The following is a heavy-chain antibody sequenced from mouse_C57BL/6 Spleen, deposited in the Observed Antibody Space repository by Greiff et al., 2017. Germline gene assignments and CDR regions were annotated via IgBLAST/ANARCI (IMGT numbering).Heavy chain of an antibody. V-gene: IGHV1-4*01. D-gene: IGHD3-2*02. CDR1: GYTFTSYS. CDR3: ANARDSSGSYAMDY. CDR2: INPSSGDT. J-gene: IGHJ4*01. Sequence: VQLQESGAELARPGASVKLSCKASGYTFTSYSMHWVKQRPGQGLEWIGYINPSSGDTKYNQKFKDKATLTADKSSSTAYMQLSSLTSEDSAVYYCANARDSSGSYAMDYWGQGTSVTVAS.